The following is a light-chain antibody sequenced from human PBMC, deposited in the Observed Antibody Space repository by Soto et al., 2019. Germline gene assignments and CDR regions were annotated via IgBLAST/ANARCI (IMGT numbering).Light chain of an antibody. Sequence: DIQMTQSPSSLSASVGDTVTITCRASQSVSNFLGWFQQKPGKPPKSLIYTAWNLESGVPTRFRGSGSGTQFTLTINDLQREDFATYYCQQYRSYPRTFGQGTNVEIK. CDR1: QSVSNF. CDR2: TAW. CDR3: QQYRSYPRT. V-gene: IGKV1-16*01. J-gene: IGKJ1*01.